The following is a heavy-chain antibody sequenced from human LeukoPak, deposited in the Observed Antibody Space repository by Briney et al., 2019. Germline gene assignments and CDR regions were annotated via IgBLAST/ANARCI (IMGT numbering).Heavy chain of an antibody. CDR3: TRGRTIDKIDY. CDR1: GGSINSGDYI. J-gene: IGHJ4*02. D-gene: IGHD4/OR15-4a*01. Sequence: SETLSLTCTVSGGSINSGDYIWSWIRQPPGKGLEWIGRFHHGGSPSYNPSLQSRVTIPADTSKNQFSLNLRSVSAADTAVYYCTRGRTIDKIDYWGQGTLVTVSS. CDR2: FHHGGSP. V-gene: IGHV4-30-4*01.